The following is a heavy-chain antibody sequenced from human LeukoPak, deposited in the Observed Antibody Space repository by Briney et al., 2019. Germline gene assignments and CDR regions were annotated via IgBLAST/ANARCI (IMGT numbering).Heavy chain of an antibody. V-gene: IGHV3-20*01. CDR3: ARGGSSSWRVFFY. D-gene: IGHD6-13*01. Sequence: GGSLRLSCAASGFTFSSYWMSWVRKAPGKGLEWVSGINWNGGSTGYADSVKGRFTISRDNAKNSLYLQMNSLRAEDTALYHCARGGSSSWRVFFYWGQGTLVTVSS. CDR1: GFTFSSYW. CDR2: INWNGGST. J-gene: IGHJ4*02.